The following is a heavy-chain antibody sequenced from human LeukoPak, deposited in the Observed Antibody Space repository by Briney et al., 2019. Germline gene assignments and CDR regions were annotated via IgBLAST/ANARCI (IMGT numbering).Heavy chain of an antibody. CDR1: GGSFSGYY. V-gene: IGHV4-34*01. CDR2: INHSGST. D-gene: IGHD2-2*01. CDR3: ARKDCSSTSCAIDY. J-gene: IGHJ4*02. Sequence: SETLSLTCAVYGGSFSGYYWSWIRQPPGKGLEWIGEINHSGSTNYNPSLKSRVTISVDTSKNQFSLKLSSVTAADTAVYYCARKDCSSTSCAIDYWGQGTLVTVSS.